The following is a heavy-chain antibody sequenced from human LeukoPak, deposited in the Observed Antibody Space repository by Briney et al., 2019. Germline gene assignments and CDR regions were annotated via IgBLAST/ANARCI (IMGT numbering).Heavy chain of an antibody. J-gene: IGHJ4*02. CDR3: ARGDSSSSAADY. CDR1: GFTFSSYE. V-gene: IGHV4-34*01. CDR2: INHSGST. Sequence: GSLRLSCAASGFTFSSYEMNWVRQAPGKGLEWIGEINHSGSTNYNPSLKSRVTISVDTSKNQFSLKLSSVTAADTAVYYCARGDSSSSAADYWGQGTLVTVSS. D-gene: IGHD6-6*01.